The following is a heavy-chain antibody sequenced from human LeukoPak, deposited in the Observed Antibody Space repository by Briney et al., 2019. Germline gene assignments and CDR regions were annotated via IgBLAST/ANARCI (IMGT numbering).Heavy chain of an antibody. D-gene: IGHD5-18*01. J-gene: IGHJ4*02. Sequence: PSETLSLTCAVYGGSFSGYYWSWIRQPPGKGLEWIGSIYYSGSTYYNPSLKSRVTISVDTSKNQFSLKLSSVTAADTAVYYCASPTTYSYGYGGPFDYWGQGTLVTVSS. CDR1: GGSFSGYY. CDR3: ASPTTYSYGYGGPFDY. V-gene: IGHV4-34*01. CDR2: IYYSGST.